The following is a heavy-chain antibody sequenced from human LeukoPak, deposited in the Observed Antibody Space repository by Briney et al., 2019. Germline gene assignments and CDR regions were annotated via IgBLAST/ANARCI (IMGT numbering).Heavy chain of an antibody. Sequence: GRSLRLSCAASGFTFSSYAMHWVRQAPGKGLEWVAVISYDGSNKYYADSVKGRFTISRDNAKNSLYLQMNSLRAEDTAVYYCAREEIVPAAYFDYWGQGTLVTVSS. V-gene: IGHV3-30-3*01. CDR3: AREEIVPAAYFDY. CDR2: ISYDGSNK. D-gene: IGHD2-2*01. J-gene: IGHJ4*02. CDR1: GFTFSSYA.